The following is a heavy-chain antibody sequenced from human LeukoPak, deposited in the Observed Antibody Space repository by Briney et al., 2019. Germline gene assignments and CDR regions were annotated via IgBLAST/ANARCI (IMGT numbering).Heavy chain of an antibody. CDR1: GFTFRNYG. CDR2: ISASTTTT. J-gene: IGHJ4*02. Sequence: PGGSLRLSCAASGFTFRNYGMNWVRQALGKGLEWVSYISASTTTTDYADSVKGRFSISRDNSKDTLYLQMNSLRAEDTAVYFCARDREYSSGWYYFDYWGQETLVTVSS. D-gene: IGHD6-19*01. CDR3: ARDREYSSGWYYFDY. V-gene: IGHV3-48*01.